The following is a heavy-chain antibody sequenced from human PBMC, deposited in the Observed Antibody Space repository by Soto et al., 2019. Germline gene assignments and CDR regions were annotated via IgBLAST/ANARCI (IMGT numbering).Heavy chain of an antibody. V-gene: IGHV1-24*01. CDR1: GYTLTELS. D-gene: IGHD3-22*01. CDR2: FDPEDGET. CDR3: ATVPLVRYYDSSGPPGFDP. J-gene: IGHJ5*02. Sequence: GASVKVSCKVSGYTLTELSMHWVRQAPGKGLEWMGGFDPEDGETIYAQKFQGRVTMTEDTSTDTAYMELSSLRSEDTAVYYCATVPLVRYYDSSGPPGFDPWGQGTLVTVSS.